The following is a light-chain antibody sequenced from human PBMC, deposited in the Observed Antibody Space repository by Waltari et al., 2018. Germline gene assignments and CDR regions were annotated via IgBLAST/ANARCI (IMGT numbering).Light chain of an antibody. V-gene: IGLV1-51*01. J-gene: IGLJ2*01. Sequence: QSVLTQPPSVSAAPAQTVTIYCSGSGPNIGRNYVSWYQHFPGTAPKLLIYNNNQRPSGIPDRFSGSTSDTSATLAITGLQTGDEADYHCGVWDSSLSSVVFGGGTKLTVL. CDR1: GPNIGRNY. CDR3: GVWDSSLSSVV. CDR2: NNN.